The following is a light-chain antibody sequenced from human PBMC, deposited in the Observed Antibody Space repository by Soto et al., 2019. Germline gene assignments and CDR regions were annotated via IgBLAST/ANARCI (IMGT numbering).Light chain of an antibody. J-gene: IGKJ3*01. CDR1: QDISNH. V-gene: IGKV1-33*01. CDR3: QQYDTLPLS. CDR2: DAS. Sequence: IQMTQSPSSLSASVGDRVTITCQASQDISNHLNWYQQKPGKPPKLLINDASNLETGVPSRFSGSGSATHFTLTINSLQPEDVATYYCQQYDTLPLSFGPGTKVELK.